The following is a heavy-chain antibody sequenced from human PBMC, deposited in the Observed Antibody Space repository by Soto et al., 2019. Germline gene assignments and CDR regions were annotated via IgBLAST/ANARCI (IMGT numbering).Heavy chain of an antibody. CDR2: IIPIFGTA. J-gene: IGHJ6*02. Sequence: QVQLVQSGAEVKKPGSSVKVSCKASGGTFSSYAISWVRQAPGQGLEWMGGIIPIFGTANYAQKFQGRVTITADKSTSTAYMGLSSLRSEDTAVYYCARDQALNGGNSEIYYYYGMDVWGQGTTVTVSS. V-gene: IGHV1-69*06. D-gene: IGHD2-21*02. CDR1: GGTFSSYA. CDR3: ARDQALNGGNSEIYYYYGMDV.